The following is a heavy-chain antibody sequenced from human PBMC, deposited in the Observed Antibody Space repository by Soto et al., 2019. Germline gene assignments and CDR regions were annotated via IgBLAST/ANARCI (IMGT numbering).Heavy chain of an antibody. D-gene: IGHD6-13*01. CDR3: CSRATEVFDP. Sequence: PSETLSLTCTISGGFISSSSYFWAWIRQSPGKGLEWIGSIDYTGTTYNNPSLKSRVTMSVDTSKNHFSLKVDSVTAADTALYYCCSRATEVFDPCGQGSLVTVSS. CDR1: GGFISSSSYF. CDR2: IDYTGTT. V-gene: IGHV4-39*02. J-gene: IGHJ5*02.